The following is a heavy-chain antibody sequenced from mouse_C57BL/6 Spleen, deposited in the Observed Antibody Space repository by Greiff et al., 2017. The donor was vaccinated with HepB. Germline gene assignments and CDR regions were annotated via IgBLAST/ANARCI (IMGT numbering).Heavy chain of an antibody. CDR3: AREGYYGSSWYFDV. J-gene: IGHJ1*03. Sequence: QVQLQQSGAELVRPGASVKLSCKASGYTFTDYYINWVKQRPGQGLEWIARIYPGSGNTYYNEKFKGKATLTAEKSSSTAYMQLSSLTSEDSAVYFCAREGYYGSSWYFDVWGTGTTVTVSS. CDR1: GYTFTDYY. V-gene: IGHV1-76*01. D-gene: IGHD1-1*01. CDR2: IYPGSGNT.